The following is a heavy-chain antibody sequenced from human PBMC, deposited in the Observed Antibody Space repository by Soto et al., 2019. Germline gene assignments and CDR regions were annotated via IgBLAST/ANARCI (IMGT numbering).Heavy chain of an antibody. CDR2: IIPIFGTA. J-gene: IGHJ5*02. CDR3: ARRGKYSSGWYRGGYNWFDP. Sequence: SVKVSCKASGGTFSSYAISWVRQAPGQGLEWMGGIIPIFGTANYAQKFQGRVTITADESTSTAYMELSSLRSEDTAVYYCARRGKYSSGWYRGGYNWFDPWGQGTLVTVPQ. V-gene: IGHV1-69*13. D-gene: IGHD6-19*01. CDR1: GGTFSSYA.